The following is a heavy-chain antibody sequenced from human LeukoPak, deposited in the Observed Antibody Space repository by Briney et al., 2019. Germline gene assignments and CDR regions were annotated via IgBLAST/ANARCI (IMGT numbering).Heavy chain of an antibody. CDR1: GGSISSSSYY. CDR2: IYYSGST. V-gene: IGHV4-39*01. CDR3: AXPKSNXWSGYYRPYAFDI. J-gene: IGHJ3*02. Sequence: PSETLSLTCTVSGGSISSSSYYWGWIRQPPGKGLEWIGSIYYSGSTYYNPSLKSRVTISVDTSKNQFSLKLSSVTAADTAVYXCAXPKSNXWSGYYRPYAFDIWGQGTMVTVSS. D-gene: IGHD3-3*01.